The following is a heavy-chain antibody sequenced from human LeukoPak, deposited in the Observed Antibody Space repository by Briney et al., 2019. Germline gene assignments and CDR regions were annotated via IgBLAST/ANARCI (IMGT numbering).Heavy chain of an antibody. CDR1: GLTFSNCR. CDR2: IKEDGTET. V-gene: IGHV3-7*05. CDR3: ARDEFGPLAF. D-gene: IGHD3/OR15-3a*01. J-gene: IGHJ4*02. Sequence: GGSLRLSCVVSGLTFSNCRMTWVRQAPGRGLEWVANIKEDGTETSYVGSVKGRFTISRDNAKNSLYLQMNSPRAEDTALYYCARDEFGPLAFWGRGTLVTVSS.